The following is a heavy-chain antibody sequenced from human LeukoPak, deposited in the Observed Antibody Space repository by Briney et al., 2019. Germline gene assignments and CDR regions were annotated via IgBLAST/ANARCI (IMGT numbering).Heavy chain of an antibody. V-gene: IGHV1-46*01. CDR2: INPDTGGT. CDR1: GGSFSSYA. CDR3: ARVLTGDFDY. J-gene: IGHJ4*02. Sequence: ASVKVSCKASGGSFSSYAISWVRQAPGQGLEWMGIINPDTGGTSYAQKFQGRLTMTRDTSTSTVYMELSSLRSEDTAVYFCARVLTGDFDYWGQGTLVTVSS. D-gene: IGHD7-27*01.